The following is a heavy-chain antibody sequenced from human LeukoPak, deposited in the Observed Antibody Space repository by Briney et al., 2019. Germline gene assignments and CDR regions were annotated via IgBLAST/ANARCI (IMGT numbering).Heavy chain of an antibody. V-gene: IGHV5-51*07. J-gene: IGHJ3*02. CDR3: ARLGEGAIWTAFDI. CDR2: IYPADSDT. Sequence: GESLKISCKGSGYSFSNYWIGWVHQMPGKGLEWMGIIYPADSDTRYSPSFQGQVTISADKSISTAYLQWSSLKASDTAMYHCARLGEGAIWTAFDIWGQGTMVTVSS. CDR1: GYSFSNYW. D-gene: IGHD3-16*01.